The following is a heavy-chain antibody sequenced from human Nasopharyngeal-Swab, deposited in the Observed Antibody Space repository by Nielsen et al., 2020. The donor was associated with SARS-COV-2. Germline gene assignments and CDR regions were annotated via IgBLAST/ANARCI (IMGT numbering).Heavy chain of an antibody. CDR1: GFTFDDYA. CDR3: AGRPRYSSSWYSPYYYYGMDV. CDR2: ISWNSGSI. J-gene: IGHJ6*02. Sequence: SLKISCAASGFTFDDYAMHWVRQAPGKGLEWVSGISWNSGSIGYADSVKGRFTISRDNAKNSLYLQMNSLRAEDTAVYYCAGRPRYSSSWYSPYYYYGMDVWGQGTTVTVSS. D-gene: IGHD6-13*01. V-gene: IGHV3-9*01.